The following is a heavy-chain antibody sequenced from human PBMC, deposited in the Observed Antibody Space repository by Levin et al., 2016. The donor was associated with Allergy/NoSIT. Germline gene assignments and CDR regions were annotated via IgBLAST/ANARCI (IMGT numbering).Heavy chain of an antibody. J-gene: IGHJ4*02. V-gene: IGHV5-51*01. CDR3: ARLPPMVREEYYFDY. D-gene: IGHD3-10*01. Sequence: KVSCKGSGYSFTSTWIAWVRQMPGKGLEWMGIIYPGDSDTKYSPSFQGQVTISVDKSISTAYLQWSSLKSSDTAIYYCARLPPMVREEYYFDYWGQGALVTVSS. CDR2: IYPGDSDT. CDR1: GYSFTSTW.